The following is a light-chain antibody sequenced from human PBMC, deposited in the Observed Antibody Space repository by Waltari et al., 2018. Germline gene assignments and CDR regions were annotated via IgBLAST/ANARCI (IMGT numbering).Light chain of an antibody. CDR1: QSVTSSD. CDR2: GAS. CDR3: QQYGSSPSECT. J-gene: IGKJ1*01. Sequence: EIVLTQSPGTLSLSPGERATLSCSASQSVTSSDLAWYQQKPGQAPRLLIYGASSRATGIPDRFSGSGSGTDFTLTISRLEPEDFAVYYCQQYGSSPSECTFGQGTKVEIK. V-gene: IGKV3-20*01.